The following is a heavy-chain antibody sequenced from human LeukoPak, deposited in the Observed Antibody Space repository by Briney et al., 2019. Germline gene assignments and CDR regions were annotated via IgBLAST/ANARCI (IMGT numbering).Heavy chain of an antibody. CDR3: ARMLLRPGGYAYYYYMDV. D-gene: IGHD2-15*01. CDR1: GFTFSSYS. CDR2: ISSSSSTI. V-gene: IGHV3-48*01. J-gene: IGHJ6*03. Sequence: GGSLRLSCAASGFTFSSYSMNWVRQAPGKGLEWVSYISSSSSTIYYADSVKGRFTISRDNANNSLCLQMNSLRADDTAVYYCARMLLRPGGYAYYYYMDVWGKGTTVTVSS.